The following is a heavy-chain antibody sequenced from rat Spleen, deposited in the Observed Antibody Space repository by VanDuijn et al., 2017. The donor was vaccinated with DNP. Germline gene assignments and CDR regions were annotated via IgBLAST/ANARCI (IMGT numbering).Heavy chain of an antibody. CDR3: ARNNYYAMDA. Sequence: EVKLVGSGGGLVQPGRSLKLSCAASGFNFNDYWMGWVRQAPGKGLEWIGEINEDSITINYTPSLKDKFTISRDNAQNTLDLQMSKLGSEDTAIDYCARNNYYAMDAWGQGTSVTVSS. D-gene: IGHD1-10*01. J-gene: IGHJ4*01. CDR1: GFNFNDYW. CDR2: INEDSITI. V-gene: IGHV4-2*01.